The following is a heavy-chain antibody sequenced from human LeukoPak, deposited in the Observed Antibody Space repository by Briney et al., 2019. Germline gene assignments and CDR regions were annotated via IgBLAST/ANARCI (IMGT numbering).Heavy chain of an antibody. CDR3: ARLINGSPGDY. J-gene: IGHJ4*02. Sequence: KPSETLSLXCTVSGGSISNAAYHWGWIRQLPGKGLEWIGSLYYTGITYYNPSLKSRVTISADTSKNQFSLKVTSVTAADTAVYYCARLINGSPGDYWGQGTLVTVSS. CDR1: GGSISNAAYH. V-gene: IGHV4-39*01. D-gene: IGHD1-26*01. CDR2: LYYTGIT.